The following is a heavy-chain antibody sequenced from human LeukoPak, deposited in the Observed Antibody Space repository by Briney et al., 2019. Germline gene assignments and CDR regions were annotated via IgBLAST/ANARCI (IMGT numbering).Heavy chain of an antibody. CDR3: AKDSDFWSGPIDY. CDR2: ISGSGGST. D-gene: IGHD3-3*01. J-gene: IGHJ4*02. CDR1: GFTFSSYA. V-gene: IGHV3-23*01. Sequence: GGSLRLSCAASGFTFSSYAMSWVRQAPGKGLEWVSAISGSGGSTYYADSVKGRFTISRDNSKNTLYLQMNSLGAEDTAVYYCAKDSDFWSGPIDYWGQGTLVTVSS.